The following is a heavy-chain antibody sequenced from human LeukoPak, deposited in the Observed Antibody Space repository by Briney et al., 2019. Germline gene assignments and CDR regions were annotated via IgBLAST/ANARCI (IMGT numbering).Heavy chain of an antibody. CDR2: IYAGGDT. Sequence: PGGAPRPPCSAFGFTVSTNFMSWLRQGPGQGVEWVSVIYAGGDTSYADSVKGRFTISRDNSKNTLYLQMNSLRAEDTAVYYCARSGSGWFDYWGEGTLVTASS. CDR1: GFTVSTNF. V-gene: IGHV3-53*01. D-gene: IGHD6-19*01. J-gene: IGHJ4*02. CDR3: ARSGSGWFDY.